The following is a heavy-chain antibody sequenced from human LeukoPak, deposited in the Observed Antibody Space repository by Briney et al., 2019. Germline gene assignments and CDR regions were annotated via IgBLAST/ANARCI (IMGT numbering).Heavy chain of an antibody. D-gene: IGHD1-26*01. CDR2: INTDGRNT. V-gene: IGHV3-74*01. J-gene: IGHJ4*02. CDR3: ARVGKSGSYYYFDY. Sequence: GGSLRLSCAASGFTFSTYWMYWVRQAPGKGRVWVSRINTDGRNTGYADSVKGRFTISRDNAKNTLYLQMTIPTAEDTAVYYCARVGKSGSYYYFDYWGQGTLVTVSS. CDR1: GFTFSTYW.